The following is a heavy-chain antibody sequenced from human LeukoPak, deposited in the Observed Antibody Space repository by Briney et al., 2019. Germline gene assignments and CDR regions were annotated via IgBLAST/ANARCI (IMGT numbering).Heavy chain of an antibody. CDR1: GGSFSGYF. J-gene: IGHJ4*02. D-gene: IGHD3-22*01. CDR3: ASSFYYDSRDY. Sequence: PSVTLSRTCVVYGGSFSGYFWSWIRQPPGKGLEWIGEITPSGSTNYNPSLKSRVSISIDTSKKKLSLRLTSVTAADSAVYYCASSFYYDSRDYWGQGTLVTVSS. V-gene: IGHV4-34*01. CDR2: ITPSGST.